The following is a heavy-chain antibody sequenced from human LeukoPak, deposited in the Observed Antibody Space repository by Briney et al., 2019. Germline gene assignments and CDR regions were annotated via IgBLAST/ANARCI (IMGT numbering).Heavy chain of an antibody. CDR3: ALSGINNIAAAGQGDY. CDR1: GYSISSGYY. J-gene: IGHJ4*02. Sequence: PSETLSLTCAVSGYSISSGYYWGRIRQPPGKGLECIGSIYHSGCTYYNPSLKSRVTISVDTSKNQFSLKLSSVTAADTAVYYCALSGINNIAAAGQGDYWGQGTLVTVSS. CDR2: IYHSGCT. D-gene: IGHD6-13*01. V-gene: IGHV4-38-2*01.